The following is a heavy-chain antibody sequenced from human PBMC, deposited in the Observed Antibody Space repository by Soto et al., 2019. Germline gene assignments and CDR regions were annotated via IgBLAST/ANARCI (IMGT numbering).Heavy chain of an antibody. Sequence: ASVKVSCKASGYTFTSYGISWVRQAPGQGLEWMGWISAYNGNTNYAQKLQGRDTMTTDTSTSTAYMELRSLRSDDTAVYYCARVDPSYYSNYWFDPWGQGTMVSVSS. J-gene: IGHJ5*02. CDR2: ISAYNGNT. V-gene: IGHV1-18*01. CDR3: ARVDPSYYSNYWFDP. D-gene: IGHD4-4*01. CDR1: GYTFTSYG.